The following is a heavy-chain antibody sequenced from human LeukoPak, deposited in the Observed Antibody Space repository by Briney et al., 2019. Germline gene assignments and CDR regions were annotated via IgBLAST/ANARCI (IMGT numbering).Heavy chain of an antibody. CDR3: ARDPIGSGNPFDY. Sequence: PGGSLRLSCAASGFTFSSYGMHWVRQAPGKGLEWVAVIWYDGSNKYYADSVKGRFTISRDNSKNTLYLQMNSLRAEDTAVYYCARDPIGSGNPFDYWGQGTLVTVSS. D-gene: IGHD2-15*01. J-gene: IGHJ4*02. CDR1: GFTFSSYG. V-gene: IGHV3-33*08. CDR2: IWYDGSNK.